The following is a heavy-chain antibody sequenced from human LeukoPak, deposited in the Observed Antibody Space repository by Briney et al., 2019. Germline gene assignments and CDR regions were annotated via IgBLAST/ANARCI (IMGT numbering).Heavy chain of an antibody. CDR1: GFTFSSYA. CDR2: ISGSGGST. D-gene: IGHD1-26*01. CDR3: AKDIGGSYHRSDY. J-gene: IGHJ4*02. Sequence: PGASLRLSCAASGFTFSSYAMSWVRQAPGKGLEWVSAISGSGGSTYYADSVKGRFTISRDNSKNTLYLQMNSLRAEDTAVYYCAKDIGGSYHRSDYWGQGTLVTVSS. V-gene: IGHV3-23*01.